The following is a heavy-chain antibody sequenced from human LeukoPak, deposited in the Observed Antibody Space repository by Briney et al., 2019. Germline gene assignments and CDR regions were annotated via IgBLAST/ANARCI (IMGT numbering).Heavy chain of an antibody. J-gene: IGHJ4*02. CDR3: ARDKIVGATNFDY. D-gene: IGHD1-26*01. V-gene: IGHV3-7*03. CDR1: GFTFSSYW. Sequence: GGSLRLSCAASGFTFSSYWMSWVRQAPGKGLEWVANTKQDGSERYYVDSVKGRFTISRDNAKNSLYLQMNSLRAEDTAVYYCARDKIVGATNFDYWGQGTLVTVSS. CDR2: TKQDGSER.